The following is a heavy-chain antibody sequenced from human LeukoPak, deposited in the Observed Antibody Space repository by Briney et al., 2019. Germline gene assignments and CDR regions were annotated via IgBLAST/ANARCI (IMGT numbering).Heavy chain of an antibody. CDR1: GGSISSGSYY. V-gene: IGHV4-61*02. D-gene: IGHD1-26*01. Sequence: NPSETLSLTCTVSGGSISSGSYYWSWIRQPAGKGLEWIGRIYTSGSTNYNPSLKSRVTISVDTSKNQFSLKLSSVTAADTAVYYCARDSIVGATTNDAFDIWGQGTMVTVSS. CDR3: ARDSIVGATTNDAFDI. CDR2: IYTSGST. J-gene: IGHJ3*02.